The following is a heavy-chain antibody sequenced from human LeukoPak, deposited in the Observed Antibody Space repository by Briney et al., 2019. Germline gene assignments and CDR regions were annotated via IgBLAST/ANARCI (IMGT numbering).Heavy chain of an antibody. V-gene: IGHV3-7*01. CDR3: AREGDFWSGYYVTFDY. D-gene: IGHD3-3*01. CDR2: IKQDGSEK. CDR1: GFTFSSYW. Sequence: PGGSLRLSCAAPGFTFSSYWMSWVRQAPGKGLEWVANIKQDGSEKYYVDSVKGRFTISRDSAKNSLYLQMNSLRAEDTAVYYCAREGDFWSGYYVTFDYWGQGTLVTVSS. J-gene: IGHJ4*02.